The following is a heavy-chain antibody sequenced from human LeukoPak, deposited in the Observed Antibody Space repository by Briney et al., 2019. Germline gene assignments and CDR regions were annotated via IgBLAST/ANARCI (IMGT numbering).Heavy chain of an antibody. Sequence: GGSLRLSCAASGFTFDDYTMHWVRQAPGKGLEWVSLISWDGGSTYYADSVKGRFTISRDNSKNSLYLQMNSLRTEDTALYYCAKDFRGYGLSPDYFDYWGRGTLVTVSS. CDR3: AKDFRGYGLSPDYFDY. D-gene: IGHD5-18*01. CDR1: GFTFDDYT. J-gene: IGHJ4*02. V-gene: IGHV3-43*01. CDR2: ISWDGGST.